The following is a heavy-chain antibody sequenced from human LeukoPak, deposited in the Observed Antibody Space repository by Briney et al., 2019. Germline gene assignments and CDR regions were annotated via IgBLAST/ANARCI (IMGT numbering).Heavy chain of an antibody. J-gene: IGHJ4*02. D-gene: IGHD3-9*01. Sequence: GASMKVSCKASGYTFTSYGISWVRQAPGQGLEWMGWISAYNGNTNYAQKLQGRVTMTTDTSTSTAYMELRSLRSDDTAVYYCARERLYDILTGYYPYYFDYWGQGTLVTVSS. CDR1: GYTFTSYG. V-gene: IGHV1-18*01. CDR2: ISAYNGNT. CDR3: ARERLYDILTGYYPYYFDY.